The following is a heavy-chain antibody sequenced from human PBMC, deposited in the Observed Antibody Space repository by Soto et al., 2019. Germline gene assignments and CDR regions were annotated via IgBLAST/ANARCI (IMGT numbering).Heavy chain of an antibody. CDR1: GGSITRGDYY. V-gene: IGHV4-31*03. CDR3: ARDPAP. CDR2: ICYSGTT. J-gene: IGHJ5*02. Sequence: QVQLQESGPGLVKPSETLSLTCTVSGGSITRGDYYWSRIRPHPGMGLEWIGYICYSGTTYYNPSLKSRVTISVDTSKNPFSLKLTSVPAGDTAVYYCARDPAPWGQGTLVTVSS.